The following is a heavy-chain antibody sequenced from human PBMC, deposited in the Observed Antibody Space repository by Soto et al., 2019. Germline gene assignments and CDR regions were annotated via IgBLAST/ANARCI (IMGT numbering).Heavy chain of an antibody. V-gene: IGHV3-15*01. CDR2: IKSKTDGGTT. J-gene: IGHJ3*02. D-gene: IGHD1-7*01. CDR1: GFTFSNAW. Sequence: GESLKISCAASGFTFSNAWMSWVRQAPGKGLEWVGRIKSKTDGGTTDYAAPVKGRFTISRDDSKNTLYLQMNSLKTEDTAVYYCTTGTEFNWNYDAFDIWGQGTMVTVSS. CDR3: TTGTEFNWNYDAFDI.